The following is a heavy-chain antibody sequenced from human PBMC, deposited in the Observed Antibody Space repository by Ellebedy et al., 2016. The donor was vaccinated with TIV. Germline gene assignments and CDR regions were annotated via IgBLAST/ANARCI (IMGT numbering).Heavy chain of an antibody. CDR3: ARGRRMGDYDFWSGYYADFDY. V-gene: IGHV4-34*01. J-gene: IGHJ4*02. D-gene: IGHD3-3*01. CDR1: GGSISSYY. CDR2: INHSGST. Sequence: MPSETLSLTCTVSGGSISSYYWSWIRQPPGKGLEWIGEINHSGSTNYNPSLKSRVTISVDTSKNQFSLKLSSVTAADTAVYYCARGRRMGDYDFWSGYYADFDYWGQGTLVTVSS.